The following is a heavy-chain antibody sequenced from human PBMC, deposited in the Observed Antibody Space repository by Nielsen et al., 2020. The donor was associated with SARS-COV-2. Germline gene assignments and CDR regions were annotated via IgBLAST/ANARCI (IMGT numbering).Heavy chain of an antibody. V-gene: IGHV3-20*04. CDR3: ARVIHGYGMDV. J-gene: IGHJ6*02. CDR1: GFIFDDFG. D-gene: IGHD5-18*01. Sequence: GESLKISCAASGFIFDDFGMSWVRQAPGKGLEWVSSINWSGTNTDYADSLKGRFTISRDNARNSLYLQMDSLRAGDTAVYYCARVIHGYGMDVWGQGTTVIVSS. CDR2: INWSGTNT.